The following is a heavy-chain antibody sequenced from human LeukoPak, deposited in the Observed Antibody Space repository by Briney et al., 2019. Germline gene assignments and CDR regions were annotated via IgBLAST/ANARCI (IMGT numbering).Heavy chain of an antibody. D-gene: IGHD6-19*01. CDR1: GGSISSYY. V-gene: IGHV4-59*01. CDR3: ARGTDYSSGWYFDY. CDR2: IYYSGST. J-gene: IGHJ4*02. Sequence: KPSETLSLTCTVSGGSISSYYWSWIRQPPGKGLEWIGYIYYSGSTNYNPSLKSRVTISVDTSKNQFSLKLSSVTAADTAVYYCARGTDYSSGWYFDYWGQGTLVTVSS.